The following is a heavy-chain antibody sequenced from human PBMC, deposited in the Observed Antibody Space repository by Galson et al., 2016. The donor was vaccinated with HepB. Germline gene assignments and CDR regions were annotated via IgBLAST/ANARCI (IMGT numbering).Heavy chain of an antibody. CDR2: SDPEDGDT. CDR3: ATILMEDGSDYANPFYF. Sequence: SVKVSCKVSGYSLIELSMHWVRQAPGKGLEWMGGSDPEDGDTIYAQQFQGGVTLTEDTSTDTAYMELSSLRSEDTAVYYCATILMEDGSDYANPFYFWGQGTLVTVSS. CDR1: GYSLIELS. J-gene: IGHJ4*02. V-gene: IGHV1-24*01. D-gene: IGHD3-22*01.